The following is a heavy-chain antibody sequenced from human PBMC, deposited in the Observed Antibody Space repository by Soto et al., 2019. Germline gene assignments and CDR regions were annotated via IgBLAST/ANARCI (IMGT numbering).Heavy chain of an antibody. CDR1: GYTFTSYG. J-gene: IGHJ6*02. Sequence: ASVKVSCKASGYTFTSYGISWVRQAPVQGLEWMGWISAYNGNTNYAQKLQGRVTMTTDTSTSTAYMELRSLRSDDTAVYYCARASGYFDWLLVYYYGMDVWGQGTTVTVSS. D-gene: IGHD3-9*01. CDR3: ARASGYFDWLLVYYYGMDV. V-gene: IGHV1-18*01. CDR2: ISAYNGNT.